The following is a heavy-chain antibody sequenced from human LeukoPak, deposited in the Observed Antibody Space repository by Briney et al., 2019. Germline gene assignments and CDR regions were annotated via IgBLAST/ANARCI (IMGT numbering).Heavy chain of an antibody. V-gene: IGHV3-66*02. Sequence: GRSLRLSCAASGFTVSSTYMSWVRQAPGKGLEWVSVLYSGGPTYYADSAKGRFTISRDNSKNTVYLQMNSLRAEDTAVYYCATYTHWVAGDVWGQGTTVTVSS. CDR1: GFTVSSTY. CDR2: LYSGGPT. J-gene: IGHJ6*02. D-gene: IGHD3-16*01. CDR3: ATYTHWVAGDV.